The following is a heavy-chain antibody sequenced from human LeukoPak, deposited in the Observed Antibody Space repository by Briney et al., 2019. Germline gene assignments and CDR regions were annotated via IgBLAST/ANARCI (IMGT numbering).Heavy chain of an antibody. CDR1: GLTFSSYA. J-gene: IGHJ4*02. V-gene: IGHV3-23*01. D-gene: IGHD2-15*01. CDR2: ISGSGGST. Sequence: GGSLRLSCAASGLTFSSYAMSWVRQAPGKGLEWVSAISGSGGSTYYADSVKGRFTISRDNSKNTLYLQMNSLRAEDTAVYYCATTDRYCSGGSCYSGLFNYWGQGTLVTVSS. CDR3: ATTDRYCSGGSCYSGLFNY.